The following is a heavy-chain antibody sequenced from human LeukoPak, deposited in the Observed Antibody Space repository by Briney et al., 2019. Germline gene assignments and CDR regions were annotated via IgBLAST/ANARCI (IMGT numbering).Heavy chain of an antibody. CDR3: ARDPRDGYNVHWYFDL. V-gene: IGHV4-31*03. CDR1: GGSISSGGYY. CDR2: IYYSGST. Sequence: SQTLSLTCTASGGSISSGGYYWSWIRQHPGKGLEWIGYIYYSGSTYYNPSLKSRVTISVDTSKNQFSLKLSSVTAADTAVYYCARDPRDGYNVHWYFDLWGRGTLVTVSS. D-gene: IGHD5-24*01. J-gene: IGHJ2*01.